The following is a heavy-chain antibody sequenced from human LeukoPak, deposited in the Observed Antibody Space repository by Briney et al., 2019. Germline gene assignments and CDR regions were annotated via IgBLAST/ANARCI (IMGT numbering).Heavy chain of an antibody. D-gene: IGHD3-3*02. CDR3: ARDISGGSHVFDI. J-gene: IGHJ3*02. CDR1: GGSISSYY. V-gene: IGHV4-59*08. CDR2: IYYSGST. Sequence: PSETLSLTCTVSGGSISSYYWNWIRQAPGTGLEWIGSIYYSGSTNYNPSLESRVTMSVDTSKNQFSLQLNSMTAADTAIYYCARDISGGSHVFDIWGQGTMVTVSS.